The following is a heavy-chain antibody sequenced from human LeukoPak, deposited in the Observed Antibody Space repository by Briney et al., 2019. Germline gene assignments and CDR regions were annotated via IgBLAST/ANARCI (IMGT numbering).Heavy chain of an antibody. CDR2: ISSSGSTI. CDR3: ARALPRGSYYYDSSGYPSWWFDP. J-gene: IGHJ5*02. Sequence: GGSLRLSCAASGFTFSDYYMSWIRQAPGKGLEWVSYISSSGSTIYYADSVKGRFTISRDNAKNSLYLQMNSLRAEDTAVYYCARALPRGSYYYDSSGYPSWWFDPWGQGTLVTVSS. V-gene: IGHV3-11*04. D-gene: IGHD3-22*01. CDR1: GFTFSDYY.